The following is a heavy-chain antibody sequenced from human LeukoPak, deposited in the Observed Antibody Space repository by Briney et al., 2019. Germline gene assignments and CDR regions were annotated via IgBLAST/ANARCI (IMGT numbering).Heavy chain of an antibody. J-gene: IGHJ4*02. CDR1: GGSISSGSYY. V-gene: IGHV4-61*02. Sequence: PSETLSLTCTVSGGSISSGSYYWSWIRQPAGKGLEWIGRIYTSGSTNYNPPLKSRVTISVDTSKNQFSLKLSSVTAADTAVYYCARGSAEFDYWGQGTLVTVSS. CDR2: IYTSGST. CDR3: ARGSAEFDY. D-gene: IGHD6-13*01.